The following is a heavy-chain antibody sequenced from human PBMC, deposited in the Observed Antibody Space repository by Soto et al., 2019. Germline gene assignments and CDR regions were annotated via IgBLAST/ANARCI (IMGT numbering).Heavy chain of an antibody. D-gene: IGHD3-10*01. V-gene: IGHV1-24*01. Sequence: ASVKVSCKGSGYTLTELSMHWVRQAPGKGLEWMGGFDPEDGETIYAQKFQGRVTMTEDTSTDTHYMELSSLRSEDTAVYYCATVSTYGSGSYYNYWGQGTLVTVSS. CDR1: GYTLTELS. CDR3: ATVSTYGSGSYYNY. CDR2: FDPEDGET. J-gene: IGHJ4*02.